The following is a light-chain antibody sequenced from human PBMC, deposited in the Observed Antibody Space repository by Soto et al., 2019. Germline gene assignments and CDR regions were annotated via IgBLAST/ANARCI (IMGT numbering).Light chain of an antibody. CDR3: QQYGSSPRIT. V-gene: IGKV3-20*01. CDR1: QSVSSN. J-gene: IGKJ5*01. CDR2: GAS. Sequence: EIVLTQSPGILSLSPGERATLSCRASQSVSSNLAWYQQKPGQAPRLLIYGASTRATGIPARFSGSGSGTDFTLTISRLEPEDFAVYYCQQYGSSPRITFGQGTRLEIK.